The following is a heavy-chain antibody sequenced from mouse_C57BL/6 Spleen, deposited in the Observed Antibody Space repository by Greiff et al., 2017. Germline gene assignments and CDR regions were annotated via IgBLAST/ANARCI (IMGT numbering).Heavy chain of an antibody. CDR2: INPNYGTT. J-gene: IGHJ4*01. CDR3: AKFSNPYAMDY. V-gene: IGHV1-39*01. D-gene: IGHD2-5*01. Sequence: VEPGASAKISCKASGYSFTDYNMNWVKQSNGKSLEWIGVINPNYGTTSYNQKFKGKATLTVDQSSSTAYMQLNSLTSEDSAVYYCAKFSNPYAMDYWGQGTSVTVSS. CDR1: GYSFTDYN.